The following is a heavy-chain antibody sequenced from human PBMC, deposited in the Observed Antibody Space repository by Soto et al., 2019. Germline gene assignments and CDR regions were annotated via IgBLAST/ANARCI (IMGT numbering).Heavy chain of an antibody. J-gene: IGHJ5*02. CDR1: GRTFRSYA. CDR2: ITPILGTA. CDR3: ARGNVVPDAISHWFGP. D-gene: IGHD2-2*01. Sequence: ASLKVSGNASGRTFRSYAISWVRQAPGQGHEGSGGITPILGTASYAQKFQGRVTIAGDNSTSTAYMEMSSGRSEDTAVYYCARGNVVPDAISHWFGPWGQGTLVTVAS. V-gene: IGHV1-69*06.